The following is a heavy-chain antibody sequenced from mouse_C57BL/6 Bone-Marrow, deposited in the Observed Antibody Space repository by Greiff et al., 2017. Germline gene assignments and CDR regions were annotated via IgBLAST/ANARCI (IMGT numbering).Heavy chain of an antibody. CDR2: IYPRSGNT. J-gene: IGHJ1*03. Sequence: QVHVKQSGAELARPGASVKLSCKASGYTFTSYGISWVKQRTGQGLEWIGEIYPRSGNTYYNEKFKGKATLTADKSSSTAYMELRSLTSEDSAVYFCAREGGNYDWYFDVWGTGTTVTVSS. CDR1: GYTFTSYG. CDR3: AREGGNYDWYFDV. V-gene: IGHV1-81*01. D-gene: IGHD2-1*01.